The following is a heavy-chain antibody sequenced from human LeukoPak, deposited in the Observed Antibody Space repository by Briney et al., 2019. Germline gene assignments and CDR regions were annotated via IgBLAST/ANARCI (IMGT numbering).Heavy chain of an antibody. D-gene: IGHD2-15*01. CDR3: ARKGIYCSGGSCYSRVSYYYGMDV. V-gene: IGHV4-34*01. J-gene: IGHJ6*02. Sequence: PSETLSLTCAVYGGSFSGYYWSWIRQPPGKGLEWIGEINHSGSTNYNPSLKSRVTISVDTSKNQFSLKLSSVTAADTAVYYCARKGIYCSGGSCYSRVSYYYGMDVWGQGTTVTVSS. CDR2: INHSGST. CDR1: GGSFSGYY.